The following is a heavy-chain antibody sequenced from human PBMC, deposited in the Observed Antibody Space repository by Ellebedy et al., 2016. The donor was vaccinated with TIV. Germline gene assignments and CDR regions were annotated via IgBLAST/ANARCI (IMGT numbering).Heavy chain of an antibody. CDR1: GFTFSVYA. J-gene: IGHJ6*02. Sequence: PGGSLRLSCAASGFTFSVYAMHWVRQAPGKGLEWVTFMRYDGSNKYYADSVKGRFTISRDNSKNTLYLQMNSLRPEDTAVYYCAKVVDRYYYYGMDVWGQGTTVTVSS. CDR3: AKVVDRYYYYGMDV. CDR2: MRYDGSNK. V-gene: IGHV3-30*02. D-gene: IGHD2-15*01.